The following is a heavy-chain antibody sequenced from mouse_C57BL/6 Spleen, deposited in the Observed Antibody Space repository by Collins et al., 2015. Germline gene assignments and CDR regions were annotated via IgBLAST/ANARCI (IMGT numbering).Heavy chain of an antibody. CDR1: GYTFTSYW. Sequence: QVQLQQPGAELVKPGASVKMSCKASGYTFTSYWITWVKQRPGQGLEWIGDIYPGSGSTNYNEKFKSKATLTVDTSSSTAYMQLSSLTSEDSAVYYCARERAYGYDGAPLAYWGQGTLVTVSA. D-gene: IGHD2-2*01. CDR2: IYPGSGST. CDR3: ARERAYGYDGAPLAY. V-gene: IGHV1-55*01. J-gene: IGHJ3*01.